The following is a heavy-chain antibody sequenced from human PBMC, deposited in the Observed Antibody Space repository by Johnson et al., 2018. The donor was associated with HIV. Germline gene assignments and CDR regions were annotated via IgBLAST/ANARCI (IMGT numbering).Heavy chain of an antibody. D-gene: IGHD2-8*02. CDR3: AREDPCDYSTGPDVFDI. CDR2: ISYDGNNK. V-gene: IGHV3-30*04. CDR1: GFTFSSYA. Sequence: QVQLVESGGGVVQPGRSLRLSCAASGFTFSSYAIHWVRQAPGKGLEWVAVISYDGNNKYYADSVKGRFTISRDNSKNTLYLQMNSLRAEDTAVYYCAREDPCDYSTGPDVFDIWGQGTMVTVS. J-gene: IGHJ3*02.